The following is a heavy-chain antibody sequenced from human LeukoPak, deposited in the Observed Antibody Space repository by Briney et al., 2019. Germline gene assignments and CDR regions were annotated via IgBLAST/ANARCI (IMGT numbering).Heavy chain of an antibody. V-gene: IGHV3-53*01. CDR1: GFTVSSNY. Sequence: GGSLRLSCAASGFTVSSNYMSRVRQAPGKGLEWVSIIYSGGSTYYADSVKGRFTISRDNSKNTLYLQMNSLRAEDTAVYYCAKDWAQLTYFDYWGQGTLVTVSS. CDR2: IYSGGST. CDR3: AKDWAQLTYFDY. D-gene: IGHD1-1*01. J-gene: IGHJ4*02.